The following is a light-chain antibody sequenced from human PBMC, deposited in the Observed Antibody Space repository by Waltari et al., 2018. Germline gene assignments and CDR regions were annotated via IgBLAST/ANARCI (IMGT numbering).Light chain of an antibody. CDR3: CSYAGISTVV. CDR2: EGS. CDR1: SSDVGSYNP. Sequence: QSALTQPASVSGSPGQSITFSCTGTSSDVGSYNPVSWYQPYPGKAPKPMIYEGSKRPSGVSNRFSGSKSGNTASLTISGLRAEDEADYYCCSYAGISTVVFGGGTKLTVL. V-gene: IGLV2-23*01. J-gene: IGLJ2*01.